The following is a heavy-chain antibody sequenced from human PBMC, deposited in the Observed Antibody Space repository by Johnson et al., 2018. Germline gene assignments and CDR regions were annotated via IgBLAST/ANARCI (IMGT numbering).Heavy chain of an antibody. Sequence: QVQLQESGPGLVKPSQTLSLTCVISGDSVSSDSAAWNWIRQSPSRGLEWLGRTYYRSKWYSDYAVPVKSRISINPDTSKNQFSLQLNSVTPEETAVYFCARGSYFMDVWGKGTTVTVSS. J-gene: IGHJ6*03. CDR1: GDSVSSDSAA. V-gene: IGHV6-1*01. CDR2: TYYRSKWYS. CDR3: ARGSYFMDV.